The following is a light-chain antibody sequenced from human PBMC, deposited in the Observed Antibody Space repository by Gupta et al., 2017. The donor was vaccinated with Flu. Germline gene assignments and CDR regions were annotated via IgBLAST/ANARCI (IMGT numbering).Light chain of an antibody. J-gene: IGKJ2*01. Sequence: DVVMTQSPLSLPVTLGQPASISCRSGQSLAHSDGNTYLSWFQQRPGQSPRRLIYQVSNRDSGVPDRFSGSGSGSDFTLKISTVEADDVGVYYCLQGKHWPYTFGQGTKLEIK. V-gene: IGKV2-30*02. CDR2: QVS. CDR3: LQGKHWPYT. CDR1: QSLAHSDGNTY.